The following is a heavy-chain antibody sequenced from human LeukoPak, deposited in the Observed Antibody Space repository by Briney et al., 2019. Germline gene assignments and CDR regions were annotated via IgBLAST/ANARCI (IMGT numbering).Heavy chain of an antibody. CDR2: ISTNTGNP. CDR3: ARVGRSSGWYSAY. V-gene: IGHV7-4-1*02. J-gene: IGHJ4*02. D-gene: IGHD6-19*01. CDR1: GYTFTNYA. Sequence: GASVKVSCKASGYTFTNYAINWVRQAPGQGLEWLGWISTNTGNPTYAQGFTGRFVFSLDTSVSTAYLQISSLKAEDTAVYYCARVGRSSGWYSAYWGQGTLVTVSS.